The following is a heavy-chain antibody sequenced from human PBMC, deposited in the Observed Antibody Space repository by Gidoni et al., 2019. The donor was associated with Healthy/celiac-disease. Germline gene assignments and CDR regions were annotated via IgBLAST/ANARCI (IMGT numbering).Heavy chain of an antibody. CDR3: ANGSAYCGGDCYSDFYY. J-gene: IGHJ4*02. Sequence: EVQLLESGGGLVQPGGSLRLSCEAYGFTCRSDAMIWVRQAPGNGLEWVSAMSGSCGSTYYADSVKGRFTISSDNSKNTLYLQMNRLRAEYTALYSCANGSAYCGGDCYSDFYYWGQGTLVTVSS. D-gene: IGHD2-21*02. V-gene: IGHV3-23*01. CDR2: MSGSCGST. CDR1: GFTCRSDA.